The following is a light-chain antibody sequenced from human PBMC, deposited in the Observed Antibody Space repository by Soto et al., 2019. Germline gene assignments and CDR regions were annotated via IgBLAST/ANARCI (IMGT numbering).Light chain of an antibody. J-gene: IGKJ3*01. CDR2: DAS. Sequence: DIVLTQSPATVSLSPGERVTLSCRASQSVNIYLAWYQQKPGQAPRLLIYDASNRATGIPARFSGSGSGTDFTLTISSLEPEDFAVYYCQQRSNWPLTFGPGTKVDI. CDR1: QSVNIY. CDR3: QQRSNWPLT. V-gene: IGKV3-11*01.